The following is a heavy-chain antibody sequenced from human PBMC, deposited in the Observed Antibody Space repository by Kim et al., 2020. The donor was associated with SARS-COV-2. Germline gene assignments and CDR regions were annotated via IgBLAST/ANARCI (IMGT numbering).Heavy chain of an antibody. CDR3: ARKRYNWNLGYYMDV. Sequence: SETLSLTCAVYGGSFSGYYWSWIRQPPGKGLEWIGEINHSGSTNYNPSLKSRVTISVDTSKNQFSLKLSSVTAVDTAVYYCARKRYNWNLGYYMDVWGKGTTVTVSS. CDR1: GGSFSGYY. D-gene: IGHD1-20*01. J-gene: IGHJ6*03. CDR2: INHSGST. V-gene: IGHV4-34*01.